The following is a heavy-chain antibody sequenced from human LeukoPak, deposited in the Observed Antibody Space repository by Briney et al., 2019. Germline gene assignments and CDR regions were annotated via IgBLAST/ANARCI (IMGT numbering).Heavy chain of an antibody. CDR2: ISGSGGST. D-gene: IGHD3-10*01. CDR1: GFTFSSYG. CDR3: AKGPPPTGFYGSGSYSWFDP. J-gene: IGHJ5*02. Sequence: GGSLRLSCAASGFTFSSYGMSWVRQAPGKGLEWVSAISGSGGSTYYADSVKGRFTISRDNSKNPLYLQMNSLRAEDTAVYYCAKGPPPTGFYGSGSYSWFDPWGQGTLVTVSS. V-gene: IGHV3-23*01.